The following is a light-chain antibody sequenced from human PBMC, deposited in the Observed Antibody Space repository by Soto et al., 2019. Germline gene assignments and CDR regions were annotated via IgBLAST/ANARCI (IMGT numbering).Light chain of an antibody. V-gene: IGKV3-11*01. CDR3: QQRSDGPPLT. J-gene: IGKJ4*01. Sequence: EIVLTQSPATLSLSPGERATLSCRASQSISNYLVWYQQKPGQAPRLLIYDASNRATGIPARFSGSGSGTEFTLTISSLEPEDFAIYYCQQRSDGPPLTFGGGTKVEIK. CDR1: QSISNY. CDR2: DAS.